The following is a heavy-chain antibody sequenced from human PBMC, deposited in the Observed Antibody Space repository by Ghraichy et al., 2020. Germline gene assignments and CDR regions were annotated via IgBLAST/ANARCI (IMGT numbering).Heavy chain of an antibody. CDR3: ARVGCSGGSCYSGWHYYYYGMDV. CDR1: GGSISSGGYY. Sequence: SETLSLTCTVSGGSISSGGYYWSWIRQHPGKGLEWIGYIYYSGSTYYNPSLKSRVTISVDTSKNQFSLKLSSVTAADTAVYYCARVGCSGGSCYSGWHYYYYGMDVWGQGTTVTVSS. J-gene: IGHJ6*02. V-gene: IGHV4-31*03. D-gene: IGHD2-15*01. CDR2: IYYSGST.